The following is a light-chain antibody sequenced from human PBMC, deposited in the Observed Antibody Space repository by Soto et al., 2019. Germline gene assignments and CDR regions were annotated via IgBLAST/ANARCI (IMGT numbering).Light chain of an antibody. Sequence: QSALTQPASVSGSPGQSITISCTGTSSDIGSYDLVSWYRQHPGKAPKLIIYEGNKRPSGVSNRFSASKSGNTASLTISGLQAEDEADYYCRSFAGSPWVFGGGTKLTVL. CDR3: RSFAGSPWV. J-gene: IGLJ3*02. CDR1: SSDIGSYDL. V-gene: IGLV2-23*01. CDR2: EGN.